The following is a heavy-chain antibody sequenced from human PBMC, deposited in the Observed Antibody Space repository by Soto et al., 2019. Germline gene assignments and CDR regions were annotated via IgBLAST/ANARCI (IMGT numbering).Heavy chain of an antibody. Sequence: GGSLRLSCAASGFTFSSYGMHWVRQPPGKGLEWVAVISYDGSNKYYADSVKGRFTISRDNSKNTLYLQMNSLRAEDTAVYYCAKVTTRGGGYSYGYPLYDYYYYGMDVWGQGTTVTVSS. CDR3: AKVTTRGGGYSYGYPLYDYYYYGMDV. D-gene: IGHD5-18*01. J-gene: IGHJ6*02. CDR1: GFTFSSYG. V-gene: IGHV3-30*18. CDR2: ISYDGSNK.